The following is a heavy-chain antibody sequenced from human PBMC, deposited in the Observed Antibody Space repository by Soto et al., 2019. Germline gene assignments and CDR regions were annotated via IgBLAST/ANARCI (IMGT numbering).Heavy chain of an antibody. CDR1: GFTFSSYG. CDR3: AKDHKGDKPIGYYYYYYYMDV. D-gene: IGHD2-21*02. CDR2: ISYDGSNK. J-gene: IGHJ6*03. V-gene: IGHV3-30*18. Sequence: GGSLRLSCAASGFTFSSYGMHWVRQAPGKGLEWVAVISYDGSNKYYADSVKGRFTISRDNSKNTLYLQMNSLRAEDTAVYYCAKDHKGDKPIGYYYYYYYMDVWGKGTTVTVPS.